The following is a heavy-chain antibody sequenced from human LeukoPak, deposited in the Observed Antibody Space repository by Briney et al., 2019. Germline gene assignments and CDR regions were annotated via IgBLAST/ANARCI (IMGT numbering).Heavy chain of an antibody. CDR1: GGSISSYY. CDR3: ARDRSSWYY. V-gene: IGHV4-59*01. J-gene: IGHJ4*02. D-gene: IGHD6-13*01. Sequence: SETLSLTCTVSGGSISSYYWSWIRQPPGKGLEWIGYIYYSGSTNYNPSLKSRVTISVDTSKNQFSLKLSSVTAADTAVYYCARDRSSWYYWGQGTLVTVSS. CDR2: IYYSGST.